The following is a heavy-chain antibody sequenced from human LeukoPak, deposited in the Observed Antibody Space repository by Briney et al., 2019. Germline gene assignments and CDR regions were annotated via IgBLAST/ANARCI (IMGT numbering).Heavy chain of an antibody. J-gene: IGHJ3*02. CDR3: ARGPDYYDSSGYYGDAFDI. CDR2: IYYSGST. V-gene: IGHV4-59*01. Sequence: PSETLSLTCTVSGGSISSYYWSWIRQPPGKGLKWIGNIYYSGSTNYNPSLKSRVTISVDTSKNQFSLKLSSVTAADTAVYYCARGPDYYDSSGYYGDAFDIWGQGTMVTVSS. D-gene: IGHD3-22*01. CDR1: GGSISSYY.